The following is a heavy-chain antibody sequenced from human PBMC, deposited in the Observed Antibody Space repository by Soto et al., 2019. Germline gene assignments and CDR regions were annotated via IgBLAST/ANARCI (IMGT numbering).Heavy chain of an antibody. CDR3: ASDKTGRHSVLFAY. Sequence: QVQLVQSVAEVKKPGSSLKVSCKASGGTFSSYAISWVRQAPGQGLEWMGGIIPIFGTANYAQKFQGRVTITADESTSTAYMALSSLRSEDTAVYYCASDKTGRHSVLFAYWGQGTLVTVSS. J-gene: IGHJ4*02. V-gene: IGHV1-69*12. D-gene: IGHD7-27*01. CDR2: IIPIFGTA. CDR1: GGTFSSYA.